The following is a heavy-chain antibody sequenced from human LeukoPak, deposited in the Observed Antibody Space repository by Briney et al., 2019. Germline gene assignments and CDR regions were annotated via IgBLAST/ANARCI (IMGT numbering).Heavy chain of an antibody. D-gene: IGHD5-24*01. J-gene: IGHJ4*02. V-gene: IGHV3-23*01. CDR3: AGWLQFVGLTPLDY. CDR1: GFTFGNYA. Sequence: GGSLRLSCAASGFTFGNYAMSWVRQAPGKGLEWVSAISGSGGSTYYADSVKGRFTISRDNSKNTLYLQMNSLRAEDTAVYYCAGWLQFVGLTPLDYWGQGTLVTVSS. CDR2: ISGSGGST.